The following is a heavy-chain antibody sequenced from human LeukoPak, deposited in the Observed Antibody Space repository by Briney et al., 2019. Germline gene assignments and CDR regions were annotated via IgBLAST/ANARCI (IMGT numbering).Heavy chain of an antibody. CDR2: ISGSGGNT. V-gene: IGHV3-23*01. J-gene: IGHJ5*02. Sequence: GGSLRLSCAASGFTFSNYAMNWVRQAPGKGLEWVSVISGSGGNTYYADSVKGRFTISRDNSKNTLFLQMNSLRAEDTAVYYCAKERIAGTPGVIVTCGQRALVTVSS. D-gene: IGHD3-10*01. CDR3: AKERIAGTPGVIVT. CDR1: GFTFSNYA.